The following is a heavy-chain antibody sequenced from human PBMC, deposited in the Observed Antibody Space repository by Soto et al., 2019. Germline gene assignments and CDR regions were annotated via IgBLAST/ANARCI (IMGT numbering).Heavy chain of an antibody. V-gene: IGHV1-2*02. CDR2: INPNSGGT. CDR3: ARDRGMGIAAPPVAGRYGVFDY. Sequence: SVKVSCKASGYTFTGYYMHWVRQAPGQGLEWMGWINPNSGGTNYAQKLQGRVTMTTDTSTSTAYMELRSLRSDDTAVYYCARDRGMGIAAPPVAGRYGVFDYWGQGTLVTVSS. D-gene: IGHD6-6*01. CDR1: GYTFTGYY. J-gene: IGHJ4*02.